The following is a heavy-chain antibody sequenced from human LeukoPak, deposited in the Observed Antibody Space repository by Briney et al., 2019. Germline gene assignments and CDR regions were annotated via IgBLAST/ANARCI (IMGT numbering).Heavy chain of an antibody. CDR1: GGSISTYY. Sequence: SETLSLTCTVSGGSISTYYWSWIRQPPGKGLEWIGYIYYGGSTNYNPSLKSRVTISVDTSKNQFSLKLSSVTAADTAVYHCARQQQWLVDYWGQGTLVTVSS. CDR2: IYYGGST. V-gene: IGHV4-59*08. CDR3: ARQQQWLVDY. J-gene: IGHJ4*02. D-gene: IGHD6-19*01.